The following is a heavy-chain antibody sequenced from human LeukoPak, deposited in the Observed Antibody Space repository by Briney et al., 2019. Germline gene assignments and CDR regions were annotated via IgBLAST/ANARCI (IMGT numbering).Heavy chain of an antibody. CDR2: ISGSDDNT. CDR1: GFIFSNYA. CDR3: AKSRSGVSSCYNY. D-gene: IGHD2-15*01. J-gene: IGHJ4*02. V-gene: IGHV3-23*01. Sequence: GGSLRLSCAASGFIFSNYAMSWVRQAPGKGLEWVSAISGSDDNTYYADSVRGRFTISRDNSKNTLYLQMNSLRAEDTAIYFCAKSRSGVSSCYNYWGQGALVTVSS.